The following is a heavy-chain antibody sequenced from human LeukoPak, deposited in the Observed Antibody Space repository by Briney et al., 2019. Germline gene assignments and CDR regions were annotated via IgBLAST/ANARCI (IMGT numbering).Heavy chain of an antibody. CDR2: IYRSGST. J-gene: IGHJ4*02. D-gene: IGHD5-12*01. V-gene: IGHV4-4*02. CDR1: GGSISSSNW. CDR3: ARYRGASGYHFDY. Sequence: PSETLSLTCAASGGSISSSNWWSWVRQPPGKGLEWIGEIYRSGSTNYNPSLKSRVTISVDKSKNQFSLKLSSVTAADTAMYYCARYRGASGYHFDYWGQGTLVTVSS.